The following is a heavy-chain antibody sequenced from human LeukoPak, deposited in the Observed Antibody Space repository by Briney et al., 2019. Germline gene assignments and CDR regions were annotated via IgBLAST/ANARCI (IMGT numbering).Heavy chain of an antibody. J-gene: IGHJ4*02. Sequence: GGSLILSCAASGFTFSCYWMSWGRQARGRVEERVANIKKDGSEKYYVASVKGRFTISRDNAKNSLYLQMNSLRAEDTAVYYCARGRRYSYGYLWDYWGQGTLVTVSS. CDR1: GFTFSCYW. CDR2: IKKDGSEK. CDR3: ARGRRYSYGYLWDY. V-gene: IGHV3-7*01. D-gene: IGHD5-18*01.